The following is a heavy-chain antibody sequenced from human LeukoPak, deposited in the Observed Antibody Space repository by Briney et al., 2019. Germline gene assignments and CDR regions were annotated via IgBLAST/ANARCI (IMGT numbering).Heavy chain of an antibody. Sequence: NPSETLSLSCSVSGYSISRYSNYWGWLRQSAGKGLEWIGRLNPSGKIDYNPSLKSRLTMSLDPSENKLSLKLTSVTAADTARYYCARGRPSGDFFDYWGQGALVTVSS. CDR3: ARGRPSGDFFDY. J-gene: IGHJ4*02. V-gene: IGHV4-61*02. D-gene: IGHD4-17*01. CDR1: GYSISRYSNY. CDR2: LNPSGKI.